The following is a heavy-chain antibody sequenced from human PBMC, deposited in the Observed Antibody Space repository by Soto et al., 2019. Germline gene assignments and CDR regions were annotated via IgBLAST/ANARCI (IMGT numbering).Heavy chain of an antibody. V-gene: IGHV1-2*04. CDR2: INPNSGGT. D-gene: IGHD3-10*01. J-gene: IGHJ6*02. CDR1: GGTFSSYA. CDR3: ARDLHYYGSGSYYNRPYYYGMDV. Sequence: GASVKVSCKASGGTFSSYAISWVRQAPGQGLEWMGWINPNSGGTNYAQKFQGWVTMTRDTSISTAYMELSRLRSDDTAVYYCARDLHYYGSGSYYNRPYYYGMDVWGQGTTVTVSS.